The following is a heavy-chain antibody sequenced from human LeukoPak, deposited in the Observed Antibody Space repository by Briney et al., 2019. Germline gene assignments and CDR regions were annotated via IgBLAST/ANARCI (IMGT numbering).Heavy chain of an antibody. CDR2: IYYTGSS. V-gene: IGHV4-59*02. Sequence: SETLSLTCTVSGGSASDYYWSWIRQSPGKGLEWIGYIYYTGSSSYNPSLRSRVTISADTSKNQFSLKLSSVTAADTAVYYCASRKLGNDYWGQGTLVTVSS. CDR3: ASRKLGNDY. D-gene: IGHD7-27*01. CDR1: GGSASDYY. J-gene: IGHJ4*01.